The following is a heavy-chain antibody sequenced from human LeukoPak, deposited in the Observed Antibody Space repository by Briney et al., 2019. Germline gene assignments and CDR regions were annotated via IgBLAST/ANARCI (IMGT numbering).Heavy chain of an antibody. Sequence: PSETLSLTCTVSGGSISSYYWSWIRQPPGKGLEWIGYIYYSGSTNYNPSLKSRVTISVDTSKNQFSLKLSSVTAADTAVYYCARVYSRLSDNWFDPWGQGTLVTVSS. CDR1: GGSISSYY. D-gene: IGHD2-15*01. J-gene: IGHJ5*02. V-gene: IGHV4-59*01. CDR3: ARVYSRLSDNWFDP. CDR2: IYYSGST.